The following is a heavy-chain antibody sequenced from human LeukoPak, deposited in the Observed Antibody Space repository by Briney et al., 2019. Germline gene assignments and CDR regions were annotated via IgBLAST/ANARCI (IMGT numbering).Heavy chain of an antibody. CDR2: ILDSGYST. V-gene: IGHV3-23*01. CDR1: GFTFSSYA. CDR3: AKLGGHPLHNYYVGV. Sequence: QTGGSLRLSCAASGFTFSSYAMSWVRQAPGKRLEWVSGILDSGYSTYYANSVKGRFTISRDNSNNTLYLQMNSLRAEDTAVYYCAKLGGHPLHNYYVGVWGKGTTVAVSS. J-gene: IGHJ6*03. D-gene: IGHD3-16*01.